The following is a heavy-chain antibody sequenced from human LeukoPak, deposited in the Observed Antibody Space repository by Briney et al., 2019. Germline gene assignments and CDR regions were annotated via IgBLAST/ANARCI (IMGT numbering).Heavy chain of an antibody. J-gene: IGHJ4*02. CDR3: AKDRHPIIVVAPAATYLDY. Sequence: GGSLRLSCAASGFTFSSYAMSWVRQAPGKGLEWVAFIRYDGSNKYYADSVKGRFTISRDNSKNTLYLQMNSLRAEDTAVYYCAKDRHPIIVVAPAATYLDYWGQGTLVTVSS. V-gene: IGHV3-30*02. CDR2: IRYDGSNK. D-gene: IGHD2-2*01. CDR1: GFTFSSYA.